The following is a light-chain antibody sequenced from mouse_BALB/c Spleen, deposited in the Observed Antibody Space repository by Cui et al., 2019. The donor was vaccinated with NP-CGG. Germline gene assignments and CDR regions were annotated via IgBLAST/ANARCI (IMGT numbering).Light chain of an antibody. J-gene: IGLJ1*01. CDR3: ALWYSNHWV. CDR2: GTN. Sequence: QAVVTHDSALTTSPGETVTLTCRSSTGAVITSNYANWVQEKPDHLFTGLIGGTNNRAPGVPARFSGSLIGDKAALTITGAQTEDEAIYFCALWYSNHWVFGGGTKLTVL. V-gene: IGLV1*01. CDR1: TGAVITSNY.